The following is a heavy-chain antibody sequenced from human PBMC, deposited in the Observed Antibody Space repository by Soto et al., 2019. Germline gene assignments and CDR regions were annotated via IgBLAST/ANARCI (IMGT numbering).Heavy chain of an antibody. J-gene: IGHJ6*02. CDR1: GFTISTYD. CDR3: ARDAGYDGLDV. V-gene: IGHV3-13*01. Sequence: EVQLVESAGGVVQSGGSLGLSCAASGFTISTYDMHWVRQRPGKGLEWVSLIGTAGDTYFPDSVKGRFTVSRDNAKNSFYLQMNNLKAGDTAVYSCARDAGYDGLDVWGRGTTVFVSS. CDR2: IGTAGDT.